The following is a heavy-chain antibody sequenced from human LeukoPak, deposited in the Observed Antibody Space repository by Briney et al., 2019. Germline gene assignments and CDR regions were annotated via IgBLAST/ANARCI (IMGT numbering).Heavy chain of an antibody. CDR1: GFTFSSYA. CDR3: ARVRCSGGSCQKYYYYYMDV. Sequence: GGSLRLSCAASGFTFSSYAMHWVRQAPGKGLEYVSAISSNGGSTYYANSVKGRFTISRDNSKNTLYLQMGSLRAEDMAVYYCARVRCSGGSCQKYYYYYMDVWGKGTTVTISS. J-gene: IGHJ6*03. D-gene: IGHD2-15*01. CDR2: ISSNGGST. V-gene: IGHV3-64*01.